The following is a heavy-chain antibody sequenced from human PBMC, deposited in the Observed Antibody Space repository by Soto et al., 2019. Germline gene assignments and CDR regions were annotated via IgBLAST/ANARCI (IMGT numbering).Heavy chain of an antibody. J-gene: IGHJ5*02. CDR3: VRPQQWLVKAQGWFDP. CDR1: VGSITTRGSN. V-gene: IGHV4-39*01. D-gene: IGHD6-19*01. CDR2: FYYSGST. Sequence: SETLSLTCTFSVGSITTRGSNCGWIRQPPWKDLEWIGSFYYSGSTYYNPSLKSRVTISVDTSKNQFSLRLTSVTAADTAVYYCVRPQQWLVKAQGWFDPLGLGTLVIVSS.